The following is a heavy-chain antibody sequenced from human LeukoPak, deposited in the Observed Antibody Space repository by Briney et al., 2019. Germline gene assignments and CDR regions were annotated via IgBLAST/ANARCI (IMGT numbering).Heavy chain of an antibody. CDR3: ARVFRGPWGAFDI. D-gene: IGHD3-10*01. V-gene: IGHV4-31*03. CDR1: GGSISSGGYY. CDR2: IYYSGST. Sequence: KPSETLSLTCTVSGGSISSGGYYWSWIRQHPGKGLEWIGYIYYSGSTYYNPSLKSRVTISVDTSKNQFSLKLSSVTAADTAVYYCARVFRGPWGAFDIWGQGTMVTVSS. J-gene: IGHJ3*02.